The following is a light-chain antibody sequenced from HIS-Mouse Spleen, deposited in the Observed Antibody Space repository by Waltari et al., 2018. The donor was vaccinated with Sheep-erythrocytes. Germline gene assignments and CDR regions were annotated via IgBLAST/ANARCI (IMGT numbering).Light chain of an antibody. Sequence: QSALTQPASVSGSPGQSITISCTGTSSDVGSYNLVSWYQQHPGKAPQLMIDAGSKPPSGVSNLFSGSKSGNTASLASSGLQDEDEADYYCCSYAGSSTPWVFGGGTTLTVL. CDR3: CSYAGSSTPWV. CDR1: SSDVGSYNL. CDR2: AGS. V-gene: IGLV2-23*01. J-gene: IGLJ3*02.